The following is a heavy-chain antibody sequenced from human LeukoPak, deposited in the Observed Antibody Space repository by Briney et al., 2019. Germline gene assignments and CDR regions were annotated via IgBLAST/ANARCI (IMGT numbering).Heavy chain of an antibody. CDR3: ARETGITIFGVVENYFDY. CDR1: GLTFSSYW. CDR2: IKQDGSEK. V-gene: IGHV3-7*01. J-gene: IGHJ4*02. Sequence: PGGSLRLSCAASGLTFSSYWMRWVRQAPGKGLEWVANIKQDGSEKYYVDSVKGRFTISRDNAKTSLYLQMNSLRAEDTAVYYCARETGITIFGVVENYFDYWGQGTLVTVSS. D-gene: IGHD3-3*01.